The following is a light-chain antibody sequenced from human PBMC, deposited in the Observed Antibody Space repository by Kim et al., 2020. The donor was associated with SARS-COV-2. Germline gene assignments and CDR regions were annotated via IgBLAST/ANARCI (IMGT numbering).Light chain of an antibody. CDR2: GNR. CDR1: SSNIGADYD. J-gene: IGLJ1*01. CDR3: QSYDSGLRGFV. V-gene: IGLV1-40*01. Sequence: QSVLTQPPSASGAPGQTVAISCTGSSSNIGADYDVHWYQQFPGKAPKLLIYGNRNRPSGVPDRFSASKSGTSASLAIAGLQADDGADYYCQSYDSGLRGFVFGTGTKVTVL.